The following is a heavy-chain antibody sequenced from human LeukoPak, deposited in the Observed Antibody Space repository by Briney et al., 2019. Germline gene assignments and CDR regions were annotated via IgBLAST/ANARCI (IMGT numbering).Heavy chain of an antibody. V-gene: IGHV3-30-3*01. CDR1: GFTFSSYA. J-gene: IGHJ4*02. D-gene: IGHD3-16*01. CDR3: ARAYIKAFDQ. CDR2: MSYDGSNK. Sequence: GGSLRLSCAASGFTFSSYAMHWVRQAPGKGLEWVAVMSYDGSNKYYADSVKGRFTISRDNAKNSLYLQMNSLRAEDTAVYYCARAYIKAFDQWGQGTLVTVSS.